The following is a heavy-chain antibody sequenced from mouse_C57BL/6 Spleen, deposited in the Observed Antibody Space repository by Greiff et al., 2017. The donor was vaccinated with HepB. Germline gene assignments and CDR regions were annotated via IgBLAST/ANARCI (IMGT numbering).Heavy chain of an antibody. Sequence: QVQLQQPGAELVMPGASVKLSCKASGYTFTSYWMHWVKQRPGQGLEWIGEIDPSDSYTNYNQKFKGKSTVTVDKSSSTAYMQLSSLTSEDSAVYYCARRVVNWDYWGQGTTLTVSS. CDR2: IDPSDSYT. V-gene: IGHV1-69*01. J-gene: IGHJ2*01. D-gene: IGHD4-1*01. CDR1: GYTFTSYW. CDR3: ARRVVNWDY.